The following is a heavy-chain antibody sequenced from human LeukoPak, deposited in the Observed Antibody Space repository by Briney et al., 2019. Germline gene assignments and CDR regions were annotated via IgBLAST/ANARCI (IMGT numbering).Heavy chain of an antibody. CDR1: GFTFSSYA. V-gene: IGHV3-30*04. Sequence: PGVSLRLSCAASGFTFSSYAMHWVRQAPGKGLEWVAVISYDGSNKYYADSVKGRFTISRDNSKNTLYLQMNSLRAEDTAVYYCARSLGDSSGCHWGQGTLVTVSS. J-gene: IGHJ4*02. D-gene: IGHD6-19*01. CDR3: ARSLGDSSGCH. CDR2: ISYDGSNK.